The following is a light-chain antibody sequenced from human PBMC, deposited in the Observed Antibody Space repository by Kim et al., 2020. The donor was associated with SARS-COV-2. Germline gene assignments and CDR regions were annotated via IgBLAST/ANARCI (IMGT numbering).Light chain of an antibody. CDR3: LQHKSYPYT. CDR2: AAS. J-gene: IGKJ2*01. Sequence: SASVGDSVTITCQASHDISNVLAWLQQKPGKVPKRLIYAASSLQSGVPSRFSGSGSGTEYSLTISSLQPEDVATYYCLQHKSYPYTLGQGTKLEI. V-gene: IGKV1-17*03. CDR1: HDISNV.